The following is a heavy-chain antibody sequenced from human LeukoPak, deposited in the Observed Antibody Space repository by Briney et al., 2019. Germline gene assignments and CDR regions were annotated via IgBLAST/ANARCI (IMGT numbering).Heavy chain of an antibody. J-gene: IGHJ5*02. CDR2: ISSNSRSI. Sequence: PGRSLRLSCAASGFTFSSDSMNWVRQAPGKGLEWVSSISSNSRSIYYADSVKGRFTVSRDNAENSLYLQMNSLRAEDTAVYYCARSLTGDLDWFDPWGRGTLVAVSS. D-gene: IGHD7-27*01. CDR1: GFTFSSDS. V-gene: IGHV3-21*01. CDR3: ARSLTGDLDWFDP.